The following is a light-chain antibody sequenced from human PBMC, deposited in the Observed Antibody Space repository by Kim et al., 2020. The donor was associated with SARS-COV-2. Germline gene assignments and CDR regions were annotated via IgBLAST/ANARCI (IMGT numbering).Light chain of an antibody. CDR3: QQFHNWPYT. CDR1: QSVSSN. Sequence: EIVMTQSPATLSVSPGERATLSCRARQSVSSNLAWYQHKPGQAPRLLMYGASTRATGIPARFSGSGSGTEFTLTISSLQSEDFAVYYCQQFHNWPYTFGQGTKLEIK. J-gene: IGKJ2*01. CDR2: GAS. V-gene: IGKV3-15*01.